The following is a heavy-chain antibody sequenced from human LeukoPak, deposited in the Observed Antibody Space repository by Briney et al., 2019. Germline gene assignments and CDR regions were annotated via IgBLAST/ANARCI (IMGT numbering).Heavy chain of an antibody. J-gene: IGHJ5*02. CDR2: IYYTGNT. D-gene: IGHD6-13*01. CDR1: SGSISSGGYS. V-gene: IGHV4-30-4*07. CDR3: ARVLAAAGNNWFDP. Sequence: SQTLPLTCAVSSGSISSGGYSWSWIRQPPGKAMEFIAYIYYTGNTYFNPSLKSRVTISVDTFKNQFSLKLSSVTAADTAVYYCARVLAAAGNNWFDPWGQGTLVTVSS.